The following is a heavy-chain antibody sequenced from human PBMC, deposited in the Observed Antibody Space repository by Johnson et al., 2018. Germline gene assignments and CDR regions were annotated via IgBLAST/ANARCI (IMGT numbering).Heavy chain of an antibody. D-gene: IGHD2-15*01. V-gene: IGHV3-33*08. CDR1: GFIFSSYG. CDR3: ARDWVVVAATDAFDI. J-gene: IGHJ3*02. Sequence: QVQLVESGGGLVKPGGSLRLSCAASGFIFSSYGMHWVRQAPGKGLEWVAVIWYDGSNKYYADSVKGRFTISRDNAKNTLYLQMNSLRAEDTAVYYCARDWVVVAATDAFDIWGQGTMVTVSS. CDR2: IWYDGSNK.